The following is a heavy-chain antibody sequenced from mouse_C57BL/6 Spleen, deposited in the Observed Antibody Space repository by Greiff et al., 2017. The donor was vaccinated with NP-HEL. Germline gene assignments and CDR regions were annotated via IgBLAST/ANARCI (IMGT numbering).Heavy chain of an antibody. V-gene: IGHV1-15*01. CDR3: TRSITTVVARGYFDY. Sequence: VQLQQSGAELVRPGASVTLSCKASGYTFTDYEMHWVKQTPVHGLEWIGAIDPETGGTAYNQKFKGKAILTADKSSSTAYMELRSLTSEDSAVYYGTRSITTVVARGYFDYWGQGTTLTVSS. CDR2: IDPETGGT. D-gene: IGHD1-1*01. J-gene: IGHJ2*01. CDR1: GYTFTDYE.